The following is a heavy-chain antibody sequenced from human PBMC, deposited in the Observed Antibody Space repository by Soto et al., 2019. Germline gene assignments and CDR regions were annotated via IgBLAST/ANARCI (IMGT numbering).Heavy chain of an antibody. CDR2: IGPYNGNT. J-gene: IGHJ3*02. CDR3: ARDQTKWLTDAFDI. CDR1: GYTFISYG. V-gene: IGHV1-18*01. D-gene: IGHD5-12*01. Sequence: HVQLVQSGAEVKKPGASLKVSCKASGYTFISYGVSWVRQAPGQGLEWLGWIGPYNGNTNYAQKFHGRITMTTDTSTSTVYMDLRSLRTDDTAVYYCARDQTKWLTDAFDIWGQGTMVVVSS.